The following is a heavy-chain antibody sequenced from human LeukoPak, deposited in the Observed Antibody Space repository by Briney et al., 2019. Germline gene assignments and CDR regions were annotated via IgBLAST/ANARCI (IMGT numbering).Heavy chain of an antibody. D-gene: IGHD1-26*01. CDR1: GYSFTSYW. J-gene: IGHJ4*02. Sequence: EESLKISCKGSGYSFTSYWISWVRQMPGKGLEWMGRIDPSDSYTNYSPSFQGHVTISADKSISTAYLQWSSLKASDTAMYYCARRIVGATLPDYWGQGTLVTVSS. CDR2: IDPSDSYT. CDR3: ARRIVGATLPDY. V-gene: IGHV5-10-1*01.